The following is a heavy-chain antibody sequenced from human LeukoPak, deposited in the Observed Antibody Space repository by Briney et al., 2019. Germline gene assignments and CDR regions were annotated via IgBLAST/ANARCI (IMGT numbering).Heavy chain of an antibody. J-gene: IGHJ3*02. D-gene: IGHD6-13*01. CDR2: IYSGGST. CDR1: GFTVSSNY. CDR3: AREAPAAGYAFDI. V-gene: IGHV3-66*01. Sequence: GGSLRLSCAASGFTVSSNYMSWVRQAPGKGLEWVSVIYSGGSTYYADSVKGRFTISKDNSKNTLYLQMNSLRDEDTAVYYCAREAPAAGYAFDIWGQGTMVTVSS.